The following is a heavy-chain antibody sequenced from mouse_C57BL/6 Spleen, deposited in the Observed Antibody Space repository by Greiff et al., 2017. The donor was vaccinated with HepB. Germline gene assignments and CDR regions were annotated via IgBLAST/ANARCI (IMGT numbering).Heavy chain of an antibody. CDR3: ARDYGSSTPPWFAY. V-gene: IGHV1-42*01. CDR1: GYSFTGYY. CDR2: INPSTGGT. Sequence: VQLQQSGPELVKPGASVKISCKASGYSFTGYYMNWVKQSPEKSLEWIGEINPSTGGTTYNQKFKAKATLTVDKSSSTAYMQLKSLTSEDSAVYYCARDYGSSTPPWFAYWGQGTLVTVSA. J-gene: IGHJ3*01. D-gene: IGHD1-1*01.